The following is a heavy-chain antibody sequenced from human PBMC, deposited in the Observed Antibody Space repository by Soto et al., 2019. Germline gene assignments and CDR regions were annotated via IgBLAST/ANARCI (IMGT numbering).Heavy chain of an antibody. D-gene: IGHD5-18*01. CDR1: GSSVSGSS. CDR2: MHRGGST. CDR3: ARVNTTLVDHFDC. Sequence: GGSLRLSCVVSGSSVSGSSIFWVRQATGKGLEWVSLMHRGGSTDNADSVKGRFTTSRDKSKNTLYLHMNGLRVEDTAVYYCARVNTTLVDHFDCWGQGTLVTVSS. V-gene: IGHV3-53*01. J-gene: IGHJ4*02.